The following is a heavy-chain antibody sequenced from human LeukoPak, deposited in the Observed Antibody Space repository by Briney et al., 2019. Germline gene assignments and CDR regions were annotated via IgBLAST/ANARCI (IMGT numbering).Heavy chain of an antibody. CDR1: GGSFSGYY. Sequence: PSETLSLTCAVYGGSFSGYYWSWIRHPPGQGLDLIGEINHSGSTNYNPSLKSRVTISVDKSKNKSPLNLSSVTAADTAVYYCATSYTFGGVIAPAYWGQGTLVTVSS. V-gene: IGHV4-34*01. CDR3: ATSYTFGGVIAPAY. D-gene: IGHD3-16*02. CDR2: INHSGST. J-gene: IGHJ4*02.